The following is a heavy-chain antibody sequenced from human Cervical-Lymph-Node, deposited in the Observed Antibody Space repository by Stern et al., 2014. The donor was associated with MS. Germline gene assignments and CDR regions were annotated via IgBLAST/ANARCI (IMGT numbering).Heavy chain of an antibody. Sequence: EVQLVESGGGLVQPGRSLRLSCAASGFTFYDYAMHWVRQAPGQGLEWVSGITWNSVRVGYADSVKERITSSRDNAKNSLNLQMNSLRGDDTALYYCAKGSGGSGYYPVALDYWGQGTLVTVSS. D-gene: IGHD3-3*01. CDR1: GFTFYDYA. CDR3: AKGSGGSGYYPVALDY. CDR2: ITWNSVRV. V-gene: IGHV3-9*01. J-gene: IGHJ4*02.